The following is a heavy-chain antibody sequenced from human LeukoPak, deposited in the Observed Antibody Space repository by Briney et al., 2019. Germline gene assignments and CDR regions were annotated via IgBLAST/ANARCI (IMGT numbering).Heavy chain of an antibody. V-gene: IGHV3-53*01. Sequence: GGSLRLSCAASKFTFSDYYMSWVRQAPGKGLEWVSVIYSGGSTYYADSVKGRFTISRDNSKNTLYLQMNSLRAEDTAVYYCARGERPGTYYYYGMDVWGQGTTVTVSS. CDR1: KFTFSDYY. D-gene: IGHD6-6*01. J-gene: IGHJ6*02. CDR3: ARGERPGTYYYYGMDV. CDR2: IYSGGST.